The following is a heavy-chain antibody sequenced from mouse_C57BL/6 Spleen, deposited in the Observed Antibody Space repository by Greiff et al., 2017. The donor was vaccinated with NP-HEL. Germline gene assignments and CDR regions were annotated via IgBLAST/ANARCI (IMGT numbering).Heavy chain of an antibody. CDR3: TRGRDGSSFFDY. Sequence: EVLLVESGDGLVKPGGSLKLSCAASGFTFSSYAMSWVRQTPEKRLEWVAYISSGGDYIYYADTVKGRFTISRDNARNTLYLQMSSLKSEDTAMYYCTRGRDGSSFFDYWGQGTTLTVSS. CDR1: GFTFSSYA. CDR2: ISSGGDYI. J-gene: IGHJ2*01. V-gene: IGHV5S21*01. D-gene: IGHD1-1*01.